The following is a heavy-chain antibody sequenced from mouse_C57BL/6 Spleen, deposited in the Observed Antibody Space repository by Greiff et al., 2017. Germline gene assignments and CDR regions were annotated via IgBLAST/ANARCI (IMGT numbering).Heavy chain of an antibody. CDR3: ARAEPWFAY. V-gene: IGHV1-69*01. Sequence: QVQLQQPGAELVLPGASVKLSCTASGYTFTSYWMHWVKQRPGQGLEWIGEIDPSDSYTNYNQKFKGKSTLTVDKSSSTAYMQLSSLTSEDSAVYYCARAEPWFAYWGQGTLVTVSA. J-gene: IGHJ3*01. CDR2: IDPSDSYT. CDR1: GYTFTSYW.